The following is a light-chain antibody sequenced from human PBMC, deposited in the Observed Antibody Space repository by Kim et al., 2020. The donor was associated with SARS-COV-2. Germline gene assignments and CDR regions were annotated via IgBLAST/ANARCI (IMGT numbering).Light chain of an antibody. J-gene: IGLJ1*01. V-gene: IGLV2-14*01. CDR3: SSYTTRNIDV. Sequence: QSALTQPASLSGSPGQSITIPCTGTSSDVGFYNFVYWYQQHPGKAPKVLICDVNRRPSGVSNRFSGSKSGNTAYLTISGLRAEDEADYYCSSYTTRNIDVFGTGTKVTVL. CDR2: DVN. CDR1: SSDVGFYNF.